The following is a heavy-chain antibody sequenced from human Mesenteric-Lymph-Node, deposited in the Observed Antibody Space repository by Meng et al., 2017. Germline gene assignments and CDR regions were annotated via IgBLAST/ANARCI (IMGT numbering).Heavy chain of an antibody. CDR1: GGAPNTYS. Sequence: SVKVSCKASGGAPNTYSITWVRQAPGQGLEWMGGIIPIFDTANYAQKFQGRVTITADKSTSTAYMELSSLRSEDTAVYYCARPYSSSWYGSFDYWGQGTLVTVSS. CDR2: IIPIFDTA. D-gene: IGHD6-13*01. V-gene: IGHV1-69*06. CDR3: ARPYSSSWYGSFDY. J-gene: IGHJ4*02.